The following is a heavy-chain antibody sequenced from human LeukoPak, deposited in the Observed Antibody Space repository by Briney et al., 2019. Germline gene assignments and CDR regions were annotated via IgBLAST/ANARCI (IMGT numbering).Heavy chain of an antibody. CDR3: ARGGSSWPGDFDY. J-gene: IGHJ4*02. D-gene: IGHD6-13*01. Sequence: ASVKVSCKASGYTFTGYYMHWVRQAPGQGLEWMGWINPNSGGTNYAQKFQGRVTMTRDTSISTAYMELSRLRSDDTAVHYCARGGSSWPGDFDYWGQGTLVTVSS. CDR1: GYTFTGYY. V-gene: IGHV1-2*02. CDR2: INPNSGGT.